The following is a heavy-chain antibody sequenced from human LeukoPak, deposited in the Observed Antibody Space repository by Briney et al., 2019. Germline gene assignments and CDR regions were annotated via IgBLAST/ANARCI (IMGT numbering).Heavy chain of an antibody. D-gene: IGHD6-13*01. J-gene: IGHJ5*02. CDR2: IYPGDSDT. V-gene: IGHV5-51*01. CDR1: GYSFTSYW. Sequence: GESLKISCKGSGYSFTSYWIGWVRQMPGKGLGRMGIIYPGDSDTRYSPSFQGQVTISADKSISTAYLQWSSLKASDTAMYYCARRNLGSSSLNWFDPWGQGTLVTVSS. CDR3: ARRNLGSSSLNWFDP.